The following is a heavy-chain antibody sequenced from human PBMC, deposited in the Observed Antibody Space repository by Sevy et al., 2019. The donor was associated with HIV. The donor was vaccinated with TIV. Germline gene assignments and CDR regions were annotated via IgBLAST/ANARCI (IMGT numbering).Heavy chain of an antibody. CDR2: ISGGSGNI. CDR3: VKDRSGSYSFDY. V-gene: IGHV3-9*01. J-gene: IGHJ4*02. CDR1: GFTFDDYT. Sequence: GGSLRLSCAASGFTFDDYTMNWVRQAPGKGLEWVSCISGGSGNIAYADSVEGRFTISRDNAKNSLYLQMNSLRVEDTALYYCVKDRSGSYSFDYWGQGTLVTVSS. D-gene: IGHD1-26*01.